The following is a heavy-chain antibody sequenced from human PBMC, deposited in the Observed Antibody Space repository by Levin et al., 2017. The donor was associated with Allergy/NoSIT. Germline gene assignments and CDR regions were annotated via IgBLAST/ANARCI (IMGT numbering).Heavy chain of an antibody. Sequence: GGSLRLSCAASGFTVSNFGIHWVRQAPGKGLEWVSAIWYDGSNKYYRDSVKGRFTISRDNSKNTLYLQMDSLRVEDTAVYYCARDRYSAVAGIDWTHPLDYWGQGTLVTVSS. D-gene: IGHD6-19*01. J-gene: IGHJ4*02. V-gene: IGHV3-33*01. CDR1: GFTVSNFG. CDR3: ARDRYSAVAGIDWTHPLDY. CDR2: IWYDGSNK.